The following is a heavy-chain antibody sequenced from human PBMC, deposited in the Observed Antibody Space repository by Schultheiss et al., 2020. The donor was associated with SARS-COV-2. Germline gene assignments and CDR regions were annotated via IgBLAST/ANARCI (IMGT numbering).Heavy chain of an antibody. V-gene: IGHV3-48*03. CDR3: TTGETTVGRKGV. CDR2: ISSSGSTI. J-gene: IGHJ3*01. D-gene: IGHD4-23*01. CDR1: GFTFSSYE. Sequence: GGSLRLSCAASGFTFSSYEMNWVRQAPGKGLEWVSYISSSGSTIYYADSVKGRFTISRDNAKNSLYLQMNSLRAEDTAVYYCTTGETTVGRKGVWGQGTMVTVSS.